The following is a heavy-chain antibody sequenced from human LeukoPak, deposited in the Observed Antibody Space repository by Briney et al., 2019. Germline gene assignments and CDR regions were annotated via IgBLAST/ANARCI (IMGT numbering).Heavy chain of an antibody. Sequence: PSETLSLTCAVSGYSISSGYYWGWIRQPPGKGLEGIGSIYHSGSTYYNPSLKSRVTISVDTSKNQFSLKLSSVTAADTAVYYCASLLGSLFHWGQGTLVTVSS. CDR1: GYSISSGYY. D-gene: IGHD2/OR15-2a*01. V-gene: IGHV4-38-2*01. J-gene: IGHJ4*02. CDR2: IYHSGST. CDR3: ASLLGSLFH.